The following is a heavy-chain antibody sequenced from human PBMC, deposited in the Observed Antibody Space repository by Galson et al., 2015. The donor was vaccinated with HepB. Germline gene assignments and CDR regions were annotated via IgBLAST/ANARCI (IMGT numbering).Heavy chain of an antibody. V-gene: IGHV3-23*01. CDR2: ITGPSGGT. J-gene: IGHJ6*01. Sequence: SLRLSCAASGFTFSRYAMNWVRQAPGRGLEWISSITGPSGGTYSADSVKGRSTISRDNSRNTLFLHIDSLHQGPIGLPPGTLLQEHLWG. CDR3: TLLQEHL. CDR1: GFTFSRYA.